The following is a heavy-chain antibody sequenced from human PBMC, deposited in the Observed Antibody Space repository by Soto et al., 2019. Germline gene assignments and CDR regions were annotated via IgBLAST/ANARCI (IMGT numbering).Heavy chain of an antibody. CDR1: GYTFTSYD. J-gene: IGHJ4*02. CDR3: ARPTYYYDSSGGPPDY. CDR2: MNPNSGNT. V-gene: IGHV1-8*01. Sequence: ASVKVSCKASGYTFTSYDINWVRQATGQGIEWMGWMNPNSGNTGYAQKFKGRVTMTRNTSISTAYMELSSLRSEDTAVYYCARPTYYYDSSGGPPDYWGQGTLVTVSS. D-gene: IGHD3-22*01.